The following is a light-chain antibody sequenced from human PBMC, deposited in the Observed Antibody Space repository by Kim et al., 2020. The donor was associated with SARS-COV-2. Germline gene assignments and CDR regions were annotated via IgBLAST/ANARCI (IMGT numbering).Light chain of an antibody. J-gene: IGKJ2*03. V-gene: IGKV1-39*01. CDR3: QQSYSTPLHS. CDR1: QNIGTY. Sequence: ASEEDKVTITCQASQNIGTYVNWDQQKPGKAPQLLIYAASSLRSGVPSRFSGSGSGTDFTLTIGSLQPDDFATYYCQQSYSTPLHSFGQGTKLEI. CDR2: AAS.